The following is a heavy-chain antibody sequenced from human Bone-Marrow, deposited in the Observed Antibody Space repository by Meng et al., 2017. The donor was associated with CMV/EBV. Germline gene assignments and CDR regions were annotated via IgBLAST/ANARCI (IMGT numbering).Heavy chain of an antibody. D-gene: IGHD3-3*01. CDR2: INPNSGGT. CDR3: ARVRDFWSGYYAY. J-gene: IGHJ4*02. V-gene: IGHV1-2*02. Sequence: ASVKVSCKASGYTFTGYYMHWVRQAPGQGLEWMGWINPNSGGTNYAQKFQGRVTMTRDTSISTAYMELSRLRSDDTAVYYGARVRDFWSGYYAYWGQGTLVTASS. CDR1: GYTFTGYY.